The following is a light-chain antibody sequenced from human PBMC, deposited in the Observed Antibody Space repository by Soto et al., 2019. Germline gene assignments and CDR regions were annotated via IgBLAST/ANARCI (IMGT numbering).Light chain of an antibody. J-gene: IGKJ1*01. CDR1: QSVSSR. CDR2: GAS. V-gene: IGKV3-20*01. Sequence: EIVMTQSPATLSVSPGERVTLSCRASQSVSSRLAWYHQKPGQSPRLLIYGASTRATGIPARFSGSGSGTDFTLTISRLEPEDFAVYYCQQYGSSPSWTFGQGTKVDIK. CDR3: QQYGSSPSWT.